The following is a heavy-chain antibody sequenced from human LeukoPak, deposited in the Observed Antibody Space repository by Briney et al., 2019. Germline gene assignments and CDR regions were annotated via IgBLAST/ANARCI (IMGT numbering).Heavy chain of an antibody. D-gene: IGHD3-22*01. CDR3: ARSGWPYYFDY. CDR2: IHSDGSST. J-gene: IGHJ4*02. Sequence: GGSLRLSXAASGFTFSSYWMHWVRQAPGKGLVWVSRIHSDGSSTSYADSVRGRFTISRDDAKSTLYLQMNSLRAEDTAVSYCARSGWPYYFDYWGQGTLVTVSS. V-gene: IGHV3-74*01. CDR1: GFTFSSYW.